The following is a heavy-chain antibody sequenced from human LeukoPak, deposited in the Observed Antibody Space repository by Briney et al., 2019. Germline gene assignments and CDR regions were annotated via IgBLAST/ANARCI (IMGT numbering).Heavy chain of an antibody. J-gene: IGHJ6*03. Sequence: GGSLRLSCAASGFTFSSYCMHWVRQPPGKGLEWVAVISYDGSNKYYADSVNGGFTIFRDNSKTTLYLQINSLRAEDTAVYYCATRFLQSPRHVAVTTAPPYCMDVWGKGTTVIISS. CDR2: ISYDGSNK. CDR1: GFTFSSYC. CDR3: ATRFLQSPRHVAVTTAPPYCMDV. D-gene: IGHD4-17*01. V-gene: IGHV3-30*03.